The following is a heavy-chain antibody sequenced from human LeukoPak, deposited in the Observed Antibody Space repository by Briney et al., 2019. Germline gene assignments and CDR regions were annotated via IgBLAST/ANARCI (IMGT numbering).Heavy chain of an antibody. Sequence: PGGSLRLSCAASGFTFSSYWMHWVRQAPGEGLVRVSRINGDGTTISYAGSVKGRFTISRDNAKNTLYLQMNSLRAEDTAIYYCTRRVDAARWYDPWGQGTLVTVSS. V-gene: IGHV3-74*01. CDR2: INGDGTTI. J-gene: IGHJ5*02. D-gene: IGHD2-8*01. CDR3: TRRVDAARWYDP. CDR1: GFTFSSYW.